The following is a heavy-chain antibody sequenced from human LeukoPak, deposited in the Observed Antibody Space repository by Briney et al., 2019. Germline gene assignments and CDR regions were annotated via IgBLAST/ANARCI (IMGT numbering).Heavy chain of an antibody. V-gene: IGHV3-74*01. Sequence: GGSLRLSCAASGFTFSSYWMHWVRQAPGKGLVWVSRINSDGSSTNYADSVKGRFTISRDNAKNTLYLQMNSLRAEDTAVYYCARVKRLGGAAAGNDYWGQGTLVTVSS. D-gene: IGHD6-13*01. CDR3: ARVKRLGGAAAGNDY. CDR1: GFTFSSYW. J-gene: IGHJ4*02. CDR2: INSDGSST.